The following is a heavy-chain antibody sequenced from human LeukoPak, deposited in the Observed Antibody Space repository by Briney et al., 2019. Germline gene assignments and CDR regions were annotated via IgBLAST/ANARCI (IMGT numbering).Heavy chain of an antibody. CDR1: GYTFTGYY. CDR3: ARDLYGDDDAFDI. V-gene: IGHV1-2*04. D-gene: IGHD4-17*01. J-gene: IGHJ3*02. CDR2: INPNSGGT. Sequence: GASVKVSCKASGYTFTGYYMHWVRQAPGQGLEWMGWINPNSGGTNYAQKFQGWVTMTRDTSICTAYMELSRLRSDDTAVYYCARDLYGDDDAFDIWGQGTMVTVSS.